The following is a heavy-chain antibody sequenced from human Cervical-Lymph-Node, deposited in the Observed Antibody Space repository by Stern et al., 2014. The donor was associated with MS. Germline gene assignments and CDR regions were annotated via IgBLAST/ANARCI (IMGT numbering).Heavy chain of an antibody. CDR2: IYRDDDK. V-gene: IGHV2-5*02. J-gene: IGHJ6*02. CDR3: AHTSGWPKGGMDV. Sequence: QVTLQESGPTLVKPTQTLTLTCTFSGFSLSTSGVAVGWIRQPPGKALGWLAVIYRDDDKRYSPSLRSRLTITEDTSKNQVVLKMTNMTPVDTATYYCAHTSGWPKGGMDVWGQGTTVTVSS. CDR1: GFSLSTSGVA. D-gene: IGHD6-19*01.